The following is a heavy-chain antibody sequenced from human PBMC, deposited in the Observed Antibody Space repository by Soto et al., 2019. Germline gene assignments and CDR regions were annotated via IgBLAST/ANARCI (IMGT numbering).Heavy chain of an antibody. CDR1: GYSFTSYA. J-gene: IGHJ4*02. V-gene: IGHV1-3*01. Sequence: ASVKVSCKASGYSFTSYAMHWVLQAPGQRLEWMGWINAGNGNTKYSQKFQGRVTITRDTSASTAYMDLSSLRSEDTAVYYCAGTFVVVTALDYWGQGTLVTVSS. CDR2: INAGNGNT. CDR3: AGTFVVVTALDY. D-gene: IGHD2-21*02.